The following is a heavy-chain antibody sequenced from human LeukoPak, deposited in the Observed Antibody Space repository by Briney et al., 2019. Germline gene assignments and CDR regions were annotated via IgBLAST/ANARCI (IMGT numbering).Heavy chain of an antibody. CDR1: GYTFTSYD. D-gene: IGHD2-15*01. CDR2: MNPNSGNT. Sequence: ASVKVSCKASGYTFTSYDINWVRQATGQGLEWMGWMNPNSGNTGYAQKFQGRVTMTRNTSISTAYMELSSLRSEDTAVYYCATVVVVAATPGGDNKPRYYFDYWGQGTLVTVSS. V-gene: IGHV1-8*01. CDR3: ATVVVVAATPGGDNKPRYYFDY. J-gene: IGHJ4*02.